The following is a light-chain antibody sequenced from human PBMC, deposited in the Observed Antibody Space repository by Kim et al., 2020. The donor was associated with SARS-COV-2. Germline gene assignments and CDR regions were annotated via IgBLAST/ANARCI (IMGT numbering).Light chain of an antibody. CDR3: CSYSGTYSYV. V-gene: IGLV2-11*01. CDR1: SSDVGRYNY. Sequence: QSALTQPRSVSGSPGQSVTISCTGTSSDVGRYNYVSWYQQHPGKDPKVLIYDVTKRPSGVTDRFSGSKSGNTASLTISGLQAEDEADYYCCSYSGTYSYVFGTGTKVTVL. CDR2: DVT. J-gene: IGLJ1*01.